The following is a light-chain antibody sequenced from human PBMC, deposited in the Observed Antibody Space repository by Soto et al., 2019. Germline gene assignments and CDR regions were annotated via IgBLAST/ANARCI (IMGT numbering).Light chain of an antibody. CDR2: DAS. CDR3: QQRSNWPGT. J-gene: IGKJ2*01. V-gene: IGKV3-11*01. Sequence: EIVLTQSPATLSLSPGERATLSCRASQSVSSYLAWYQQKPGQAPRLLIYDASNRATVRPARFSGIESGTDFTLTISRLEHEDFAADYCQQRSNWPGTSGQGTKLEIK. CDR1: QSVSSY.